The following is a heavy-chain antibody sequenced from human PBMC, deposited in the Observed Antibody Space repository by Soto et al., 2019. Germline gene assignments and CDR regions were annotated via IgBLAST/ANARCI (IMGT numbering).Heavy chain of an antibody. CDR3: ERGYEEWFGGLYGY. CDR1: GYTFTNYG. D-gene: IGHD3-10*01. J-gene: IGHJ4*02. Sequence: ASVKVSCKASGYTFTNYGIIWVRQAPGQGLEWMGWNSAYNGNTVYAQNIQGRVTMTTDTSTSTAYMELRSLTSDDTAVYYCERGYEEWFGGLYGYWGQGTLVTVSS. CDR2: NSAYNGNT. V-gene: IGHV1-18*01.